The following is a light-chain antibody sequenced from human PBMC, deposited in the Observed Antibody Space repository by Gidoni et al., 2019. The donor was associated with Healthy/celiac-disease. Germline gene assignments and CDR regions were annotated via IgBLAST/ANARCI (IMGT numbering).Light chain of an antibody. CDR3: QKYNSAPQT. Sequence: DTQMTQSPSSLSASVGDRVTITCRASQGISTYLAWYQQKPGKVPKLLIYAASTLQSGVPSRFSGSGSGTDFTLTISSLQPEDVATYYCQKYNSAPQTFGQGTKVEIK. CDR2: AAS. CDR1: QGISTY. V-gene: IGKV1-27*01. J-gene: IGKJ1*01.